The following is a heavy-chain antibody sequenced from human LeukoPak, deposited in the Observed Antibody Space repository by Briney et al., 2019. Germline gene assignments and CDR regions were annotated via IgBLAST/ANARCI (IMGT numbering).Heavy chain of an antibody. CDR3: ARDAYGSSGYSDF. CDR1: GFTFSSYA. J-gene: IGHJ4*02. D-gene: IGHD3-22*01. CDR2: ITSNGDST. Sequence: PGGSLRLSCAASGFTFSSYAMHWVRRPPGKGLEYVSVITSNGDSTYYANSVKGRFSISRDNSKNTLYLQMGSLRPEDTAVYYCARDAYGSSGYSDFWGQGTLVTVSS. V-gene: IGHV3-64*01.